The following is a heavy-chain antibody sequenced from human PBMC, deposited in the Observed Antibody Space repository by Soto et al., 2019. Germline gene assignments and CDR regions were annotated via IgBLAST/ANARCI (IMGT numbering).Heavy chain of an antibody. Sequence: GESLKSSGQVSGYTFTIYWIGWVRQMPGKGLEWMGIIYPSDSDTRYSPSFQGQVTISADQSINTAYLQWDSLKASDTAIYYCARPANTVADHFDLWGQGTPVTVSS. CDR3: ARPANTVADHFDL. J-gene: IGHJ4*02. V-gene: IGHV5-51*01. D-gene: IGHD4-17*01. CDR1: GYTFTIYW. CDR2: IYPSDSDT.